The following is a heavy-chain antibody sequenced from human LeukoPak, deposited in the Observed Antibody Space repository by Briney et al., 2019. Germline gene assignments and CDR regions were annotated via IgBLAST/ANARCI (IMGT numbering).Heavy chain of an antibody. CDR1: GFTFTSRSA. V-gene: IGHV1-58*01. CDR2: IVVDSDNT. Sequence: AVKVSCKASGFTFTSRSAVQWVRQARGQRLEWIGWIVVDSDNTNYAENFQERVTITRDMSASTSYMELSSLRSEDTAVYFCAAPYTSSWFDLWGQGTLVTVSS. J-gene: IGHJ5*02. D-gene: IGHD6-13*01. CDR3: AAPYTSSWFDL.